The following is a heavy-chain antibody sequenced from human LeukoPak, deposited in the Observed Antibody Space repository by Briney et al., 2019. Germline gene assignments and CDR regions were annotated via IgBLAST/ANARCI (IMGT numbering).Heavy chain of an antibody. CDR3: AGLGLVRPKYFQH. J-gene: IGHJ1*01. CDR2: INHSGST. CDR1: GGSFSGYY. V-gene: IGHV4-34*01. D-gene: IGHD1-26*01. Sequence: SETLSLTCAVYGGSFSGYYWSWIRQPPGKGLEWIGEINHSGSTNYNPSLKSRVTISVDTSKNQFSLKLSSVTAADTAVYYCAGLGLVRPKYFQHWGQGTLVTVSS.